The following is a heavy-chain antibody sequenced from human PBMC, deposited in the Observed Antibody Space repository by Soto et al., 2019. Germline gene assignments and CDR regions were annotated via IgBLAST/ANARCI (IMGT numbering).Heavy chain of an antibody. Sequence: EVQLVESGGGLVQSGGSLKLSCAASGFMFSDSTMHWVRQASGRGLEWVGRITNKATSYATSYAESVKGRFTISRDDSKNTAYLQMNSLKTEDTAVYWCFRSTADYWGQGTLVTVSS. CDR2: ITNKATSYAT. CDR1: GFMFSDST. V-gene: IGHV3-73*01. D-gene: IGHD5-18*01. CDR3: FRSTADY. J-gene: IGHJ4*02.